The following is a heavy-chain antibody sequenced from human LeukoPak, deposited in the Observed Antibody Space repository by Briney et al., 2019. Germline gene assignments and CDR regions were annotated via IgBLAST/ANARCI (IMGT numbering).Heavy chain of an antibody. CDR3: ARDHYDILTGYLY. J-gene: IGHJ4*02. CDR1: GFTFSSYW. D-gene: IGHD3-9*01. Sequence: GGSLRLSCAASGFTFSSYWMHWVRQAPGKGLVWVSRINSDGSSTSYADSVKGRFTISRGNAKNTLYLQMNSLRAEDTAVYYCARDHYDILTGYLYWGQGTLVTVSS. V-gene: IGHV3-74*01. CDR2: INSDGSST.